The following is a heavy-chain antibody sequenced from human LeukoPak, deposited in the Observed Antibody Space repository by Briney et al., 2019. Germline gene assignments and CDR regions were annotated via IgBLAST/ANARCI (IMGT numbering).Heavy chain of an antibody. V-gene: IGHV3-48*03. D-gene: IGHD2-15*01. CDR1: GFTFSTYE. Sequence: RGSLRLSCAASGFTFSTYEMNWVRQAPGKGLEWVSTFGTSDGATAYADSVKGRFAISRDNAKTSLYLQMDSLRAEDTAFYYCVRTHCSGGSCYSRPLDYWGQGALVTVSS. J-gene: IGHJ4*02. CDR2: FGTSDGAT. CDR3: VRTHCSGGSCYSRPLDY.